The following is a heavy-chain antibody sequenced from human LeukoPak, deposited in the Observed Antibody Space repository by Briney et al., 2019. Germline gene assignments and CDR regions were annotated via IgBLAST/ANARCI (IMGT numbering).Heavy chain of an antibody. D-gene: IGHD3-22*01. CDR1: GFTFSSYA. CDR3: ARDASYYYDSSGYYIQYAFDI. CDR2: ISYDGSNK. J-gene: IGHJ3*02. V-gene: IGHV3-30*04. Sequence: GGSLRLSCAASGFTFSSYAMHWVRQAPGKGLEWVAVISYDGSNKYYADSVKGRFTISRDNSKNTLYLQMNSLRAEDTAVYYCARDASYYYDSSGYYIQYAFDIWGQGTMVTVSS.